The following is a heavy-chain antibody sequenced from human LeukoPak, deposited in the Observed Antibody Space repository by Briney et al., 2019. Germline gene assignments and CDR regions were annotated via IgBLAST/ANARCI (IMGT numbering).Heavy chain of an antibody. D-gene: IGHD2-15*01. CDR3: AKVPLGYCSGGSCLDY. V-gene: IGHV3-53*05. CDR2: IYSGGNI. Sequence: GGSLRLSCAASGFTVSNNYMSWVRQAPGKGLEWVSIIYSGGNIYYADSVKGRFTISRDNSKNTLYLQMNSLRAEDTAVYYCAKVPLGYCSGGSCLDYWGQGTLVTVSS. J-gene: IGHJ4*02. CDR1: GFTVSNNY.